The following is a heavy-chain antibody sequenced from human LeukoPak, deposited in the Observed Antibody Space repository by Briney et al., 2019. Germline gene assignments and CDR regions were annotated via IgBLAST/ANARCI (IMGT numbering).Heavy chain of an antibody. J-gene: IGHJ4*02. V-gene: IGHV3-30*04. CDR2: ISYDGSDK. CDR1: GFTFSSYA. D-gene: IGHD5-12*01. Sequence: PGGSLRLSCAASGFTFSSYAMSWVRQAPGKGLEWVAVISYDGSDKFYADSVKGRFTISRDSSKNTLYLQMNSLRPEDTAVYYCAGARPSMWIDYWGQGTLVTVSS. CDR3: AGARPSMWIDY.